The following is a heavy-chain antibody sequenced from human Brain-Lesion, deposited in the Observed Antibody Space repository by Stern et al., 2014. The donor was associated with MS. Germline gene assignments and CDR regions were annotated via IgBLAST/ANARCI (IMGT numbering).Heavy chain of an antibody. CDR1: GFTFDDFA. V-gene: IGHV3-9*01. CDR3: TKDSGYFSGLFDS. CDR2: INWNSGCL. J-gene: IGHJ4*02. Sequence: QLVESGGGLVQPGRSLRLSCAASGFTFDDFAMHWVRQAPGKGLEWVSGINWNSGCLAYADSVKGRFSISRDSAKNSLFLQMNSLRPEDTALYYCTKDSGYFSGLFDSWGQGTLVTVSS. D-gene: IGHD3-22*01.